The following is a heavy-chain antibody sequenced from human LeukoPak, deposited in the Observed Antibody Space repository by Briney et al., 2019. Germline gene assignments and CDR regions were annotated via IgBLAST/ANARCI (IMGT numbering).Heavy chain of an antibody. CDR2: INTNTGNP. V-gene: IGHV7-4-1*02. D-gene: IGHD3-16*02. J-gene: IGHJ4*02. Sequence: ASVKVSCKASGYTFTSYAMNWVRQAPGQGLEWMGWINTNTGNPTYAQGFTGRFVFSLDTSLSTAYLQISSLKAEDSAVYYCAREITLGGVIVMVYWGQGTLVTVS. CDR3: AREITLGGVIVMVY. CDR1: GYTFTSYA.